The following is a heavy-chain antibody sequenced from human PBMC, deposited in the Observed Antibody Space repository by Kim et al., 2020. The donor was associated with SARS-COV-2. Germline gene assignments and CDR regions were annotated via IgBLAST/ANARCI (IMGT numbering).Heavy chain of an antibody. CDR1: GGSFSGYY. Sequence: SETLSLTCAVYGGSFSGYYWSWIRQPPGKGLEWIGEINHSGSTNYNPSLKSRVTISVDTSKNQFSLKLSSVTAADTAVYYCARWGSAGSGWYPHTEKGTPIDYWGQGTLVTVSS. V-gene: IGHV4-34*01. J-gene: IGHJ4*02. CDR2: INHSGST. CDR3: ARWGSAGSGWYPHTEKGTPIDY. D-gene: IGHD6-19*01.